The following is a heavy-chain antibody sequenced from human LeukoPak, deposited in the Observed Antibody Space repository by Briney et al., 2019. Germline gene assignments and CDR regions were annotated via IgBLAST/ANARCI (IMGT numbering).Heavy chain of an antibody. J-gene: IGHJ4*02. V-gene: IGHV3-23*01. CDR1: GFTFSSYT. CDR3: ARDLLDTYYYGSGSYEGPDY. Sequence: GGSLRLSCTASGFTFSSYTMSWVRQAPGKGLKWVSTITTGGPNTYYADSVKGRFTISRDNSKNTLYLQMNSLRAEDTAVYYCARDLLDTYYYGSGSYEGPDYWGQGTLVTVSS. D-gene: IGHD3-10*01. CDR2: ITTGGPNT.